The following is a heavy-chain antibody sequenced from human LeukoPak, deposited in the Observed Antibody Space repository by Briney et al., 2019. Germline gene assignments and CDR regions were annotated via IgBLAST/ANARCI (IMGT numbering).Heavy chain of an antibody. V-gene: IGHV4-59*01. J-gene: IGHJ6*03. CDR1: GGSISSYY. CDR3: ARDTREGNYYYYYYMDV. CDR2: IYYSGST. Sequence: PSETLSLTCSVSGGSISSYYWSWIRQPPGKGLEWIGYIYYSGSTNYNPSLKSRVTISVDTSKNQFSLKLSSVSAADTAVYYCARDTREGNYYYYYYMDVWGKGTTVTISS.